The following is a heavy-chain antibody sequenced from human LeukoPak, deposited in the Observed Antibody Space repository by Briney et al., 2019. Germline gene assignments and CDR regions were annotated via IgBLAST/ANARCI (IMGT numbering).Heavy chain of an antibody. D-gene: IGHD1-26*01. V-gene: IGHV1-3*03. CDR3: ARSLGVGSTLDY. CDR2: INAGNGNT. Sequence: ASVKVSCKASGYTFTNYAIHWVRQAPGQRLEWMGWINAGNGNTQYSQEFQGRVTFSRDTSASTAYMELSSLRSEDMAVYYCARSLGVGSTLDYWGQGTLVTVSS. J-gene: IGHJ4*02. CDR1: GYTFTNYA.